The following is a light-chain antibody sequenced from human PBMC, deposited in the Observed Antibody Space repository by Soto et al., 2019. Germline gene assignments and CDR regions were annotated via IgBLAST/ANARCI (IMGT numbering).Light chain of an antibody. V-gene: IGLV2-11*01. CDR1: TRDVGGYKY. CDR3: CSYAGSYTLGV. J-gene: IGLJ1*01. CDR2: DVS. Sequence: QSVLTQSRSVSGSPGQSVTISCTGTTRDVGGYKYVSWYQQHPGKAPKLMIYDVSERPSGVPDRFSGSKSGNTASLTISGLQAEDEADYYCCSYAGSYTLGVFGTGTQLTVL.